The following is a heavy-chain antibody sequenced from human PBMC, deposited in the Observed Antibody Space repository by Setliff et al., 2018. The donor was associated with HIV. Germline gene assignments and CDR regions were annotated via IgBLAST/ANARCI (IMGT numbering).Heavy chain of an antibody. D-gene: IGHD3-10*01. J-gene: IGHJ3*02. Sequence: SETLSLTCTVSGGSISSGSYYWSWIRQPAGKGLEWIGRIYTSGSTNYNPSLKSRVTISVDTSKNQFSLKLSSVTAADTAVYYCARVIKPRGGAFDIWGQGTMVTVSS. CDR3: ARVIKPRGGAFDI. CDR1: GGSISSGSYY. CDR2: IYTSGST. V-gene: IGHV4-61*02.